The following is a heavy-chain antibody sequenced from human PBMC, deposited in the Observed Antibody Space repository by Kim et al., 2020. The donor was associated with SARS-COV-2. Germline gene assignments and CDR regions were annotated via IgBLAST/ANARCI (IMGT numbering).Heavy chain of an antibody. CDR3: ARDRGRSDGYYYDSSGYYPFDY. V-gene: IGHV4-4*07. Sequence: SETLSLTCTVSGGSISSYYWSWIRQPAGKGLEWIGRIYTSGSTNYNPSLKSRVTMSVDTSKNQFSLKLSSVTAADTAVYYCARDRGRSDGYYYDSSGYYPFDYWGQGTLVTVSS. D-gene: IGHD3-22*01. J-gene: IGHJ4*02. CDR2: IYTSGST. CDR1: GGSISSYY.